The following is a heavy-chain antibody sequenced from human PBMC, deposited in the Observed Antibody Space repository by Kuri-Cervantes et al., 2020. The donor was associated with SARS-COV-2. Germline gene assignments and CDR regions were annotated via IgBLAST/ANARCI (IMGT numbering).Heavy chain of an antibody. Sequence: GESLKISYAASGYSFSSFALSWVRQAPGKGLEWVSSISGGGYSTYYADSVKGRFTISRDNSKNTLYLQMNSLRAEDTAVYYCAKDYYYDSSGYPRVVVDYWGQGTLVTVSS. D-gene: IGHD3-22*01. V-gene: IGHV3-23*01. CDR1: GYSFSSFA. J-gene: IGHJ4*02. CDR2: ISGGGYST. CDR3: AKDYYYDSSGYPRVVVDY.